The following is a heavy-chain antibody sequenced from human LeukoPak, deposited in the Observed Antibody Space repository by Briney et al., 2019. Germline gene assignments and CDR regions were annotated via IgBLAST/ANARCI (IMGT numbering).Heavy chain of an antibody. CDR3: ARLRPDDAFDI. Sequence: SETLSLTCAVYGGSFSGYYRSWIRQPPGKGLEWIGEINHSGSTNYNPSLKSRVTISVDTSKNQFSLKLSSVTAADTAVYYCARLRPDDAFDIWGQGTMVTVSS. V-gene: IGHV4-34*01. J-gene: IGHJ3*02. CDR1: GGSFSGYY. CDR2: INHSGST.